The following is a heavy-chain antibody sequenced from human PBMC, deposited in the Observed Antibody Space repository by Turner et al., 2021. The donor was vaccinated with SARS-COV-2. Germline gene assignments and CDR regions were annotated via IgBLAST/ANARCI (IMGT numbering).Heavy chain of an antibody. J-gene: IGHJ5*02. CDR3: AKDRIVGATMGASRA. CDR2: ISGSGDTT. D-gene: IGHD1-26*01. V-gene: IGHV3-23*01. Sequence: EVQLLESGGGLVQPGGSLRPSCAASGFILSSYGMSWVRQAPGKGLEWVSVISGSGDTTYYADSVEGRFTISRDNSKKTLYLQMSSLRAEDTAVYYCAKDRIVGATMGASRAWGQGTLVTVSS. CDR1: GFILSSYG.